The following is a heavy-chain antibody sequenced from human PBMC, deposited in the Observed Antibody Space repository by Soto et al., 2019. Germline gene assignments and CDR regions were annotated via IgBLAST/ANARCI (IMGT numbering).Heavy chain of an antibody. Sequence: PGGSLRLSCAASGLTFNNYWMTWVRQAPGKGLEWVARINKDGSDKYYVGSVKGRFSISRDNAKNSLYLQMNSLRVEDTAIYYCTRWNYAMDVWGQGTTVTVSS. V-gene: IGHV3-7*03. CDR3: TRWNYAMDV. J-gene: IGHJ6*02. CDR2: INKDGSDK. CDR1: GLTFNNYW.